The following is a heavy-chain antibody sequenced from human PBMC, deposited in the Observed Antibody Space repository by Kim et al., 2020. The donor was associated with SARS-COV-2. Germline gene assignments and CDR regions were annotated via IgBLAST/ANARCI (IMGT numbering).Heavy chain of an antibody. V-gene: IGHV4-59*01. J-gene: IGHJ4*02. CDR3: ARSAQSSTIFGVVTHDY. Sequence: SETLSLTCTVSGGSISSYYWSWIRQPPGKGLEWIGYIYYSGSTNYNPSLKSRVTISVDTSKNQFSLKLSSVTAADTAVYYCARSAQSSTIFGVVTHDYWGQGTLVTVAS. D-gene: IGHD3-3*01. CDR1: GGSISSYY. CDR2: IYYSGST.